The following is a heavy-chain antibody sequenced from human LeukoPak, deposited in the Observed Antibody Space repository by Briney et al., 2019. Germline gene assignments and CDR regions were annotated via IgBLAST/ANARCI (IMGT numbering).Heavy chain of an antibody. Sequence: ASVKVSCKASGYTFTGYYMHWVRQAPEQGLERMGQINPRRGDTNYAQKFQGSVTMTRDTSSSTAYLYLSSLRSDDTAVYYCARDGDYGTGSYYRGCIDSWGQGTPVTVSS. CDR2: INPRRGDT. J-gene: IGHJ4*02. CDR3: ARDGDYGTGSYYRGCIDS. D-gene: IGHD3-10*01. CDR1: GYTFTGYY. V-gene: IGHV1-2*06.